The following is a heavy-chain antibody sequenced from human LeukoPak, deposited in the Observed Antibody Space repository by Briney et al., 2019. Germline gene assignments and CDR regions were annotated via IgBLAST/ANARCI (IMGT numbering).Heavy chain of an antibody. CDR2: INPDGSHT. CDR3: TRGSNWSFDS. CDR1: GFTFRSFW. Sequence: GGSLRLSCAASGFTFRSFWMGWVRHAPGKGLVWVSEINPDGSHTNYADSVKGRFTISRDNAKNTLYLQMNSLRVEDTAVYYCTRGSNWSFDSWGQGTLATVSS. D-gene: IGHD5-24*01. J-gene: IGHJ4*02. V-gene: IGHV3-74*01.